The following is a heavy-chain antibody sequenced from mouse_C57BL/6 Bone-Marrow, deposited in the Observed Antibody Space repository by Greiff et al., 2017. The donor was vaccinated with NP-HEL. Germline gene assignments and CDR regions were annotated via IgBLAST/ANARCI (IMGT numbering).Heavy chain of an antibody. V-gene: IGHV1-4*01. CDR3: ARWRSHWFAY. CDR1: GYTFTSYT. J-gene: IGHJ3*01. CDR2: INPSSGYT. Sequence: VHLVESGAELARPGASVKMSCKASGYTFTSYTMHWVKQRPGQGLEWIGYINPSSGYTKYNQKFKDKATLTADKSSSTAYMQLSSLTSEDSAVYYCARWRSHWFAYWGQGTLVTVSA.